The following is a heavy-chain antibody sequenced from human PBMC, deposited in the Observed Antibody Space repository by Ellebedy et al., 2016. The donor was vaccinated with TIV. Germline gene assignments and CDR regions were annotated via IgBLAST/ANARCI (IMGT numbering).Heavy chain of an antibody. D-gene: IGHD6-19*01. V-gene: IGHV3-15*01. CDR2: IKSKTDGGAT. CDR3: TTDSISLAAQFQH. J-gene: IGHJ1*01. Sequence: GESLKISCAASGFTFITDAMSWVRQAPGKGLEWVGRIKSKTDGGATDYAAPVKGRFTISRDDSENTLYLQMNSLKIEDTAVYYCTTDSISLAAQFQHWGQGTLVTVSS. CDR1: GFTFITDA.